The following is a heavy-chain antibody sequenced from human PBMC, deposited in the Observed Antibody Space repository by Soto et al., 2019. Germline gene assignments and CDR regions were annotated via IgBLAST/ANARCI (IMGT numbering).Heavy chain of an antibody. Sequence: ASVKVSCKASGYTFSSYGISWSRPAPGQGLEWMAWISVYNGNTKYAQKAQGRVIMTTDTSTSTAYMELRSLRSDDTAMYYCARDAAVLPAVPALNCYSGMDVWGQGTTVNVSS. J-gene: IGHJ6*02. CDR3: ARDAAVLPAVPALNCYSGMDV. V-gene: IGHV1-18*01. CDR2: ISVYNGNT. CDR1: GYTFSSYG. D-gene: IGHD2-2*01.